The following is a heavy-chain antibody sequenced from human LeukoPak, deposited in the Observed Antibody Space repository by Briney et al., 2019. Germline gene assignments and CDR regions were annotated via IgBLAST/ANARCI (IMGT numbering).Heavy chain of an antibody. V-gene: IGHV3-11*06. CDR1: GFTFSDYY. D-gene: IGHD6-13*01. Sequence: GGSLRLSCAASGFTFSDYYMSWIRQAPGKGLEWVSYISGTSSYTTYADSVKGRFTISRDNAKNSLYLQMNSLRGEDTAVYYCARLGSIAAAGTPDYWGQGTLVTVSS. CDR3: ARLGSIAAAGTPDY. CDR2: ISGTSSYT. J-gene: IGHJ4*02.